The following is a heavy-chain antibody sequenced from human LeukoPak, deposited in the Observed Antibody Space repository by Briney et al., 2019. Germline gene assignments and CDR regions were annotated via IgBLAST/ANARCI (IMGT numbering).Heavy chain of an antibody. CDR1: GFTFCDYA. V-gene: IGHV3-49*03. D-gene: IGHD3-16*02. J-gene: IGHJ4*02. CDR2: IRSKAYGGTT. Sequence: TGGSLRLSCTASGFTFCDYAMSWFRQAPGKGLEWVGFIRSKAYGGTTEYAASVKGRFTSSRDESKRIAYLQMNSLKTEDTAVYYCTRAHYDYVWGSYRPIYYFDYWGQGTLVTVSS. CDR3: TRAHYDYVWGSYRPIYYFDY.